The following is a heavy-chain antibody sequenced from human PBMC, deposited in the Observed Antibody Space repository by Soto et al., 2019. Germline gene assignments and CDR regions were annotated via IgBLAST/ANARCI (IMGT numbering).Heavy chain of an antibody. CDR2: IYYSGST. CDR1: GCSISSSSYY. CDR3: ARRWDYYYESSGYYYSFDP. J-gene: IGHJ5*02. V-gene: IGHV4-39*01. Sequence: SETPSLTCTVSGCSISSSSYYWCGILQPPGKGLEWIGSIYYSGSTYYNPSLKSRVTISVDTSKNQFSLKLSSVTAADTAVYYCARRWDYYYESSGYYYSFDPWGQGTLVTVSS. D-gene: IGHD3-22*01.